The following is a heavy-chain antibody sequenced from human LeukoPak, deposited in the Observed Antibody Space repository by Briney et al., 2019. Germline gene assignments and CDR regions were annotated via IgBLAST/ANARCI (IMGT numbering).Heavy chain of an antibody. V-gene: IGHV3-15*01. CDR1: GFTFSYAW. Sequence: PGGSLRLSCAASGFTFSYAWMSWVRQAPGKGLEWVGRIKSKTDSGTTDYAPPVKGRFSISRDDSKNTLYLQMSSLRIEDTAVYYSTTDAYYYDSSTSFYAEYFQHWGQGTLVTVSS. CDR3: TTDAYYYDSSTSFYAEYFQH. J-gene: IGHJ1*01. D-gene: IGHD3-22*01. CDR2: IKSKTDSGTT.